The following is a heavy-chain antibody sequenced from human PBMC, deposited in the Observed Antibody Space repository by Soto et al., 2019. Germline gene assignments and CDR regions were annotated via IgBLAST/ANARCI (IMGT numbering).Heavy chain of an antibody. CDR2: IRSKANSYAT. Sequence: GSLRLSCAASGFTFSGSAMHWVRQASGKGLEWVGRIRSKANSYATAYAASVKGRFTISRDDSKNTAYLQMNSLKTEDTAVYYWTTNLGYCRGGSCDYYYYRDVWGKGPTVTVP. V-gene: IGHV3-73*01. CDR3: TTNLGYCRGGSCDYYYYRDV. CDR1: GFTFSGSA. D-gene: IGHD2-15*01. J-gene: IGHJ6*03.